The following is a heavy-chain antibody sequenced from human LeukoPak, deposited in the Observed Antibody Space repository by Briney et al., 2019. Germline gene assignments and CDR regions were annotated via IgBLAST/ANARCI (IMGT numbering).Heavy chain of an antibody. CDR1: GYTFTSYG. V-gene: IGHV1-18*01. D-gene: IGHD3-22*01. Sequence: ASVKVSCKASGYTFTSYGISWVRQAPGQGLEWMGWISAYNDNTNYAQKLQGRVTMTTDTSTSTAYMELRSLRSDDTAVYYCARGAYDSSGYYPLHFDYWGQGTLVTVSS. J-gene: IGHJ4*02. CDR3: ARGAYDSSGYYPLHFDY. CDR2: ISAYNDNT.